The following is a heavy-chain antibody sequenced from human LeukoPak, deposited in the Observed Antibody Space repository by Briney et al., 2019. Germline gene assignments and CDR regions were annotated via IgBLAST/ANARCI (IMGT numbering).Heavy chain of an antibody. Sequence: GGSLRLSCAASGFTFTNYVIHWVRQAPGKGLEWVVFIRYDGSNKYYADSVKGRFTISRDNSNNTVYLQMNSLISEDTAVYYCAKDRIAAAGTSFSWDLWGQGTLVTVSS. V-gene: IGHV3-30*02. D-gene: IGHD6-13*01. CDR3: AKDRIAAAGTSFSWDL. CDR1: GFTFTNYV. J-gene: IGHJ4*02. CDR2: IRYDGSNK.